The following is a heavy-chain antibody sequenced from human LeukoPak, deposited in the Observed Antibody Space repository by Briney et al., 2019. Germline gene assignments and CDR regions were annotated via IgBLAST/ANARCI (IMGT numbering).Heavy chain of an antibody. D-gene: IGHD3-22*01. CDR1: GFTFSTFA. CDR2: IWFDGSNK. CDR3: AKSEFDYYDSSGPPDS. Sequence: GGSLRLSCAASGFTFSTFAMRWVRQAPDKGLEWVAVIWFDGSNKYYADSVKGRFSISRDNSKSTLSLQMNSLRADDTAVYYCAKSEFDYYDSSGPPDSWGQGTLVTVSS. V-gene: IGHV3-33*06. J-gene: IGHJ5*01.